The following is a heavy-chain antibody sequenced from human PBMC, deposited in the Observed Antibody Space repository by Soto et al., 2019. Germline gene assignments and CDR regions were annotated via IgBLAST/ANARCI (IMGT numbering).Heavy chain of an antibody. Sequence: QITLKESGPSLVKPTQTLTLTCTFSGFSLSTGGVGVGWIRQPPGKALEWLALIYWDDDKRYSPSLRSRLTVTKDTSKNQXXLXLSXMDPVDTATYYCAHSRCGGDCLQSYSSHYYYGMDVWGQGTTVTVSS. CDR1: GFSLSTGGVG. D-gene: IGHD2-21*02. V-gene: IGHV2-5*02. J-gene: IGHJ6*02. CDR2: IYWDDDK. CDR3: AHSRCGGDCLQSYSSHYYYGMDV.